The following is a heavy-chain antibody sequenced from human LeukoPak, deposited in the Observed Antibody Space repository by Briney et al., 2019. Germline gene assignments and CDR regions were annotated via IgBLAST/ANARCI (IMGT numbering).Heavy chain of an antibody. J-gene: IGHJ4*02. Sequence: GGSLRLSCAASGFTFSGYSMNWVRQAPGKGLEWVSSISSSSSFIYYADSVKGRFTISRDNAKNSLYLQMNSLRAEDTAVYYCARRGERGYYFDYWGQGTLVTVSS. CDR2: ISSSSSFI. V-gene: IGHV3-21*01. D-gene: IGHD1-26*01. CDR3: ARRGERGYYFDY. CDR1: GFTFSGYS.